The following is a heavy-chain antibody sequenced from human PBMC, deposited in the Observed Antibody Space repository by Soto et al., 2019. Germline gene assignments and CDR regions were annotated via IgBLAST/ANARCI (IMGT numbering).Heavy chain of an antibody. J-gene: IGHJ4*01. Sequence: QVQLVQSGAEVKKPGASVKVSCKASGYTFTNHAIYWVRQAPGQRLEWVGWINAGNGNTKYSQTFQGRVTLTRDTSASTAYMELSSLRSEDTAVYYCATDSWVRGSNKWDFDYWGQGTRVTVSS. V-gene: IGHV1-3*01. CDR3: ATDSWVRGSNKWDFDY. CDR1: GYTFTNHA. D-gene: IGHD1-26*01. CDR2: INAGNGNT.